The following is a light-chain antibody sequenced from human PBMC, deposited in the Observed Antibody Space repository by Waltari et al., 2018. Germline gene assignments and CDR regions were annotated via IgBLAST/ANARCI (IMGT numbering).Light chain of an antibody. CDR1: VLASYNKKNF. CDR3: RPCYSFPYT. CDR2: WAS. J-gene: IGKJ2*01. V-gene: IGKV4-1*01. Sequence: VLASYNKKNFLGWDQQKPGQPPQRLVSWASTRETGVPDRFSGSGSGTDFTLTISSLQAEDVAVYYCRPCYSFPYTFGQGTKLEIK.